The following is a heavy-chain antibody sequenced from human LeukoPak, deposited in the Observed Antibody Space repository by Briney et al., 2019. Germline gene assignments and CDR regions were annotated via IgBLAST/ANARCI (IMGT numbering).Heavy chain of an antibody. CDR2: IYYSGST. CDR3: ARVDRGNYYYYAMDV. J-gene: IGHJ6*02. CDR1: GGSISSSSYY. Sequence: SETLSLTCTVSGGSISSSSYYWGWIRHPPGKGLEGTGSIYYSGSTYYNPSLKSRVTISVDTSKNQFSLKLSSVTAADTAVYYCARVDRGNYYYYAMDVWGQGTTVTVSS. D-gene: IGHD2-2*03. V-gene: IGHV4-39*07.